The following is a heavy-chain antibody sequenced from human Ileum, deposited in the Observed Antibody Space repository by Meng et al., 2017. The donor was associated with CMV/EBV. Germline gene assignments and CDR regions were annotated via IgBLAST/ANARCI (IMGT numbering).Heavy chain of an antibody. D-gene: IGHD2-2*02. Sequence: GSLRLSCAVYGGSFSGYYWSWIRQPPGKGLEWIGEINHSGSTNYNPSLKSRVTISVDTSKNQFSLKLSSVTAADSAVYYCARGGLGGAIHYWGQGTLVTVSS. V-gene: IGHV4-34*01. CDR1: GGSFSGYY. CDR2: INHSGST. CDR3: ARGGLGGAIHY. J-gene: IGHJ4*02.